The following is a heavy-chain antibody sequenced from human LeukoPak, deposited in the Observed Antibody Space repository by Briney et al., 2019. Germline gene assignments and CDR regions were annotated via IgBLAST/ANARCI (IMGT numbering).Heavy chain of an antibody. V-gene: IGHV4-59*08. CDR2: MSKSGST. D-gene: IGHD6-13*01. CDR3: ARHKGSSTWYPFDY. J-gene: IGHJ4*02. CDR1: GVSISSYY. Sequence: SETLSLSCIASGVSISSYYWSWIRQPPGKGLEWIGYMSKSGSTNYNPSLQSRVTILVDTSKNQFSLKLSSATAADTAVYYCARHKGSSTWYPFDYWGQGTLVTVSS.